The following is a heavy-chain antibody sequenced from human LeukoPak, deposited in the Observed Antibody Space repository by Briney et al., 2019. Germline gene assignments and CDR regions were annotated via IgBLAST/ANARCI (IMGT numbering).Heavy chain of an antibody. CDR3: ARGAGYYDSSGYSYKHDAFDI. V-gene: IGHV1-46*01. J-gene: IGHJ3*02. CDR2: INPSGGST. CDR1: GYTFTSYD. Sequence: ASVKVSCKASGYTFTSYDITWVRQAPGQGLEWMGIINPSGGSTSYAQKFQGRVTMTRDTSTSTVYMELSSLRSEDTAVYYCARGAGYYDSSGYSYKHDAFDIWGQGTMVTVSS. D-gene: IGHD3-22*01.